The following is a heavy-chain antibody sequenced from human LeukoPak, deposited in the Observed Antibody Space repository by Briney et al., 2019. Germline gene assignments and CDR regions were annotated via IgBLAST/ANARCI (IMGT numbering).Heavy chain of an antibody. CDR3: ARALYYYGSGSYHYNWFDP. V-gene: IGHV1-2*02. Sequence: ASVKVSCKASGYTFTGYYMHWVRQAPRQGLEWMGWINPNSGGTNYAQKFQGRVTMTRDTSISTAYMELSRLRSDDTAVYYCARALYYYGSGSYHYNWFDPWGQGTLVTVSS. CDR2: INPNSGGT. CDR1: GYTFTGYY. D-gene: IGHD3-10*01. J-gene: IGHJ5*02.